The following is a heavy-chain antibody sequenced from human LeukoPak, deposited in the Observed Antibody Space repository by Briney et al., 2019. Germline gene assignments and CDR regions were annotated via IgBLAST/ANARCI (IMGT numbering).Heavy chain of an antibody. CDR1: GGSFSGYY. J-gene: IGHJ3*02. V-gene: IGHV4-34*01. Sequence: SETLSLTCAVYGGSFSGYYWGWIRQPPGKGLEWIGEINHSGSTNYNPSLKSRVTTSVDTSKNQFSLKLSSVTAADTAVYYCARTGGSSSWYLLRDAFDIWGQGTMVTVSS. D-gene: IGHD6-13*01. CDR3: ARTGGSSSWYLLRDAFDI. CDR2: INHSGST.